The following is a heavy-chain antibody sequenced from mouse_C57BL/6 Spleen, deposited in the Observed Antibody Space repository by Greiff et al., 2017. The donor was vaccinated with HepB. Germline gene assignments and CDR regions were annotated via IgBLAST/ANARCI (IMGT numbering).Heavy chain of an antibody. CDR3: ARSNYGSSYWYFDV. V-gene: IGHV1-82*01. J-gene: IGHJ1*03. Sequence: VQLQQSGPELVKPGASVKISCKASGYAFSSSWMNWVKQRPGKGLEWIGRIYPGDGDTNYNGKFKGNSTLTADKSSSTAYMQLSSLTSEDSAVYFCARSNYGSSYWYFDVWGTGTTVTVSS. CDR1: GYAFSSSW. CDR2: IYPGDGDT. D-gene: IGHD1-1*01.